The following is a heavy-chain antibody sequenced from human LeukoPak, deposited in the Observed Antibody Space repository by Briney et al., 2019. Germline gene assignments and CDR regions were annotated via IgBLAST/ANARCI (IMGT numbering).Heavy chain of an antibody. D-gene: IGHD3-10*01. V-gene: IGHV3-53*04. CDR2: IYSGGST. Sequence: GGSLRLSCAASGFTFSSNYMSWVRQAPGKGLEWVSVIYSGGSTYYADSVKGRFTISRHNSKNTLYLQMNSLIAEETAVYYCARGIGGGNYGSGSYYLDYWGQGTLVTVSS. CDR3: ARGIGGGNYGSGSYYLDY. CDR1: GFTFSSNY. J-gene: IGHJ4*02.